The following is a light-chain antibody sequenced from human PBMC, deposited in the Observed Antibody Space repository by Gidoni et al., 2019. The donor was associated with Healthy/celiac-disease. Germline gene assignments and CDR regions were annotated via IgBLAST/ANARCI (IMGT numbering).Light chain of an antibody. CDR2: WAS. Sequence: DIVMNQSPDSLAVSLGERASINCKSSQSVLHSSNNKNYLAWYQQKPGQPPKLLISWASTRESGVPDRFSGSGSGTDFTLTISSLQAEDVAVYYCQQYYSTPLTFGGXTKVEIK. V-gene: IGKV4-1*01. CDR3: QQYYSTPLT. CDR1: QSVLHSSNNKNY. J-gene: IGKJ4*01.